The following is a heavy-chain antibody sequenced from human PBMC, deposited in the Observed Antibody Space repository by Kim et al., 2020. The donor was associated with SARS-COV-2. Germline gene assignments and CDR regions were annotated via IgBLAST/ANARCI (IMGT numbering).Heavy chain of an antibody. Sequence: SETLSLTCTVSGGSISSYYWSWIRQPAGNGLEWIGRIYTSGSTNYNPSLKSRVTMSVDTSKNQFSLKLSSVTAADTAVYYCARSRKEYSSGWYGGFDYWGQGTLVTVSS. CDR3: ARSRKEYSSGWYGGFDY. D-gene: IGHD6-19*01. CDR1: GGSISSYY. CDR2: IYTSGST. J-gene: IGHJ4*02. V-gene: IGHV4-4*07.